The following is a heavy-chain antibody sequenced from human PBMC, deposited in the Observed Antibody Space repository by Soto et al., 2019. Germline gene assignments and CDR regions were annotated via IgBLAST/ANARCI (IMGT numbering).Heavy chain of an antibody. Sequence: QVQLVESGGGVVQPGRSLRLSCAASGFTFSSYGMHWVRQAPGKGLEWVAVIWYDGSNKYYADSVKGRFTISRDNSKNTLYLQMNSLRAEHTAVYYCARDGRYFDWLPSSLYYYGMDVWGQGTTVTVSS. J-gene: IGHJ6*02. D-gene: IGHD3-9*01. CDR2: IWYDGSNK. CDR3: ARDGRYFDWLPSSLYYYGMDV. V-gene: IGHV3-33*01. CDR1: GFTFSSYG.